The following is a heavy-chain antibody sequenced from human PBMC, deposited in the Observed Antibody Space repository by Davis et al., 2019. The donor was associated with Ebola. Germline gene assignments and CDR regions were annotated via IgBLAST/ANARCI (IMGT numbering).Heavy chain of an antibody. CDR2: INPITGGT. J-gene: IGHJ3*02. Sequence: SVTVSCQASVYRFTSYYMHWVRQAPGQGLEWMGLINPITGGTSYAQNFQVRVNMTRDTSTSTVYMELSSLRSEDTAVYYCAREGGRYYDSSGYVFDIWGQGTMVKVSS. D-gene: IGHD3-22*01. CDR3: AREGGRYYDSSGYVFDI. V-gene: IGHV1-46*01. CDR1: VYRFTSYY.